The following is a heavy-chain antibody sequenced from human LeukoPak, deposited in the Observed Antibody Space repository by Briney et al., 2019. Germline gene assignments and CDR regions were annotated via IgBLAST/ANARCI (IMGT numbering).Heavy chain of an antibody. CDR3: ARVMVGARAADAFDI. CDR2: ISYDGSNK. D-gene: IGHD1-26*01. V-gene: IGHV3-30*03. J-gene: IGHJ3*02. Sequence: GGSLRLSCAASGFTFSSYGMHWVRQAPGKGLEWVAVISYDGSNKYYADSVKGRFTISRDNSKNTLYLQMNSLRAEDTAVYYCARVMVGARAADAFDIWGQGTMVTVSS. CDR1: GFTFSSYG.